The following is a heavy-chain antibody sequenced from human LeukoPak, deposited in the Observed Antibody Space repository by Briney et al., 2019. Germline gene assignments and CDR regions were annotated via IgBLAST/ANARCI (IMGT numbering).Heavy chain of an antibody. CDR1: GYSFPNYW. Sequence: GESLKISCKGSGYSFPNYWIGWVRQMPGKGLEWMGIIYPGDSDTRYNPSFQGQVTISADKSISTVYLQWSSLKASDTAMYYCARTYYYGSGTTLSAFDIWGQGTMVTVSS. V-gene: IGHV5-51*01. CDR2: IYPGDSDT. D-gene: IGHD3-10*01. J-gene: IGHJ3*02. CDR3: ARTYYYGSGTTLSAFDI.